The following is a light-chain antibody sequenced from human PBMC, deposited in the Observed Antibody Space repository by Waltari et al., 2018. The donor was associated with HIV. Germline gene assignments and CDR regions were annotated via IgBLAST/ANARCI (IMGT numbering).Light chain of an antibody. CDR3: QQFYSSWT. J-gene: IGKJ1*01. Sequence: IVMTQSPGSLAVSLGDRATINCKSSQSVCSTSNGRNYLAWYQQKAGQPPRLLISWASTRESGVPDRFSGSGYGADFTLTISSLQAEDVAVYFCQQFYSSWTFGQGTKVEMK. CDR2: WAS. V-gene: IGKV4-1*01. CDR1: QSVCSTSNGRNY.